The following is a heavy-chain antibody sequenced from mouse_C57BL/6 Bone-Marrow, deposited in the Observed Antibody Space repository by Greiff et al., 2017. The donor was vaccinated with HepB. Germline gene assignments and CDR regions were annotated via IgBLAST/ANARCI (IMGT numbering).Heavy chain of an antibody. V-gene: IGHV1-72*01. CDR3: AIQAWFAY. CDR2: IDPNSGGT. J-gene: IGHJ3*01. Sequence: QQSCKASGYTFTSYWMHWVKQRPGRGLEWIGRIDPNSGGTKYNEKFKSKATLTVDKPSSTAYMQLSSLTSEDSAVYYCAIQAWFAYWGQGTLVTVSA. CDR1: GYTFTSYW.